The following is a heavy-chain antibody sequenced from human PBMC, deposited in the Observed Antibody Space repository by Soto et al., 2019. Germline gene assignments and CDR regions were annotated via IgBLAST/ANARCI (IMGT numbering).Heavy chain of an antibody. V-gene: IGHV3-23*01. CDR1: GLTFSRHA. J-gene: IGHJ4*01. CDR3: SKDPPIVGATGGYYFDY. CDR2: ISGSGGDT. D-gene: IGHD1-26*01. Sequence: GGSLRLSCEASGLTFSRHAMNWVRQAPGKGLEWVSVISGSGGDTYYADSVKGRFTISRDNSKNTVYLEMKSLRAEDTAIYYCSKDPPIVGATGGYYFDYWSHGTLVTVSS.